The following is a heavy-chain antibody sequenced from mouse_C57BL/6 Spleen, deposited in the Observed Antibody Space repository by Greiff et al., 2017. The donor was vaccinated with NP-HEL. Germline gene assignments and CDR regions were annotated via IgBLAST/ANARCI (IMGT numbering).Heavy chain of an antibody. V-gene: IGHV5-17*01. CDR2: ISSGSSTI. CDR1: GFTFSDYG. Sequence: EVKVVESGGGLVKPGGSLKLSCAASGFTFSDYGMHWVRQAPEKGLEWVAYISSGSSTIYYADTVKGRFTISRDNAKNTLFLHMTSLRSEDTAMYYCARGRDYAMDYWGQGTSVTVSS. J-gene: IGHJ4*01. CDR3: ARGRDYAMDY.